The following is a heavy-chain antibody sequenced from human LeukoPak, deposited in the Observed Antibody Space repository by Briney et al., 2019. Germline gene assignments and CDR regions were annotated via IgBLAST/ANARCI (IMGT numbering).Heavy chain of an antibody. D-gene: IGHD6-19*01. J-gene: IGHJ6*02. Sequence: SETQSLTCTVSGGSISSSSYYWGWIRQRPGEGLEWIASIYYSGSTYYNPSLKSRVTISVDTSKNQFSLKLTSVTAADTAVYYCARLDSSGWYLGRLDVWGQGTTVTVSS. V-gene: IGHV4-39*01. CDR3: ARLDSSGWYLGRLDV. CDR2: IYYSGST. CDR1: GGSISSSSYY.